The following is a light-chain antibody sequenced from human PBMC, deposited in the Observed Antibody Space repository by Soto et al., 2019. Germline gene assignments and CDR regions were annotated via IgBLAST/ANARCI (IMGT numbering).Light chain of an antibody. J-gene: IGLJ2*01. V-gene: IGLV2-14*03. Sequence: QSVLTQPASVSGSPGQSITISCTGTSSDVGGYNYVSWFQHHPGKAPKLMIYDVSNRPSGVSYRFSGSKSGNTASLTISGLQAEDEADYYCSSYTRSSTPVFGGGNKLTVL. CDR2: DVS. CDR3: SSYTRSSTPV. CDR1: SSDVGGYNY.